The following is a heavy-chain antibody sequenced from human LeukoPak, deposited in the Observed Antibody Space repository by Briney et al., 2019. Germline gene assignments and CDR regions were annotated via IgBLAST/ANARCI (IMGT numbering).Heavy chain of an antibody. V-gene: IGHV4-34*01. J-gene: IGHJ5*02. CDR3: ARGGGYNWFDP. Sequence: SETLSLTCAVYGGSFSGYYWSWSRQPPGRGLEWIGEINHSGSTNYNPSLKSRVTISVDTSKNQFSLKLSSVTAADTAVYYCARGGGYNWFDPWGQGTLVTVSS. CDR2: INHSGST. CDR1: GGSFSGYY.